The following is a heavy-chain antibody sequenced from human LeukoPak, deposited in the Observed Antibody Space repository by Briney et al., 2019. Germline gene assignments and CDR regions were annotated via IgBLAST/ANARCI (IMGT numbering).Heavy chain of an antibody. V-gene: IGHV3-21*01. Sequence: KSGGSLRLSCAASGFTFGSYSMNWVRQAPGKGLEWVSSISSSSSYIYYADSVKGRFTISRDNAKNSLYLQMNSLRAEDTAVYYCAREGIAAAVYDYWGQGTLVTVSS. CDR3: AREGIAAAVYDY. D-gene: IGHD6-13*01. CDR1: GFTFGSYS. CDR2: ISSSSSYI. J-gene: IGHJ4*02.